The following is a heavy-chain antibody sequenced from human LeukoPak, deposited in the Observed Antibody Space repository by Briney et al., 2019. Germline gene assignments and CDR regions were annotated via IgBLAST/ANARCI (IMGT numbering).Heavy chain of an antibody. CDR3: ATARIMITFGGAAPRQDNDY. V-gene: IGHV1-69-2*01. CDR1: GYTFTDYY. CDR2: VDPEDGET. D-gene: IGHD3-16*01. J-gene: IGHJ4*02. Sequence: ASVKISCKVSGYTFTDYYMHWVQQARGKGLEWMGLVDPEDGETIYAEKFQGRVTITADTSTDTAYMELSSLRSEDTAVYYCATARIMITFGGAAPRQDNDYWGQGTLVTVSS.